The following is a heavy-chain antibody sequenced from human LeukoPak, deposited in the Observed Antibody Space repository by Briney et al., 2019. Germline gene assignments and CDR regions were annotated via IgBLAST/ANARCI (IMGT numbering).Heavy chain of an antibody. Sequence: ASVKVSCKASGYTFTSYYMHWVRQAPGQGLEWMGIINPSGGSTSYAQKFQGRVTMTRDTSTSTVYMELSSLRSEDTAVYYCARDRPLRVGATSPIYYFDYWGQGTLVTVSS. CDR1: GYTFTSYY. V-gene: IGHV1-46*01. D-gene: IGHD1-26*01. CDR2: INPSGGST. J-gene: IGHJ4*02. CDR3: ARDRPLRVGATSPIYYFDY.